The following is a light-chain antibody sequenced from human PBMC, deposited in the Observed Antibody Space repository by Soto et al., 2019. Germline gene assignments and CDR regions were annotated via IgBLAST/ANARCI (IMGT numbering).Light chain of an antibody. V-gene: IGKV3-15*01. CDR3: QQYNNWPRAT. Sequence: EIVLTQSPATLSLSPGERATLSCRASQSVSSYLAWYQQKPGQAPRLLIYRASTRATGIPARFSGSGSGTEFTLTISSLQSEDFGVYYCQQYNNWPRATFGGGTKVDIK. CDR1: QSVSSY. J-gene: IGKJ4*01. CDR2: RAS.